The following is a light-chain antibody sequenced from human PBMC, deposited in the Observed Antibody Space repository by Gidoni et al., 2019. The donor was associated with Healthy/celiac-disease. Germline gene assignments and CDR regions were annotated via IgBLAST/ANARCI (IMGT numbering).Light chain of an antibody. CDR2: DAS. V-gene: IGKV3-11*01. CDR1: QSVSSY. J-gene: IGKJ2*01. Sequence: EIVLTQSPATLSLSPGERATRTCRASQSVSSYLAWYQQQPGQAPRLLIDDASNRATGIPARFSGSGSGTDFSLTISSLEPEDFAVYYCQQRSNWPPMYTFGQGTKLEIK. CDR3: QQRSNWPPMYT.